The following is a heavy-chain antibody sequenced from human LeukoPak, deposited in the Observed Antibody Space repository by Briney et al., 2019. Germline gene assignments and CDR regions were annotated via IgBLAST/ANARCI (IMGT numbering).Heavy chain of an antibody. CDR2: IYSGGST. V-gene: IGHV3-53*01. CDR3: ARDGGYGSYVSPSNWYFDL. Sequence: PGGSLRLSCAASGFTVSNNYMNWVRQAPGKGLEWVSVIYSGGSTDYADSVKGRFTISRDNSKNTLYLQMNNLRAEETAVYYCARDGGYGSYVSPSNWYFDLWGRGTLVTVSS. D-gene: IGHD1-26*01. CDR1: GFTVSNNY. J-gene: IGHJ2*01.